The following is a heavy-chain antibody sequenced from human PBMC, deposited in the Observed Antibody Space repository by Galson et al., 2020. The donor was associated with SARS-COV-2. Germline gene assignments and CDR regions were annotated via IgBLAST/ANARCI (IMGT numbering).Heavy chain of an antibody. CDR3: ARDREGWYLDY. CDR2: ISYDGSNK. D-gene: IGHD6-19*01. CDR1: GFTFSSYA. Sequence: GESLKISCAASGFTFSSYAMHWVRQAPGKGLEWVAVISYDGSNKYYADSVKGRFTISRDNSKNTLYLQMNSLRAKDTAVYYCARDREGWYLDYWGQGTLVTVSS. V-gene: IGHV3-30-3*01. J-gene: IGHJ4*02.